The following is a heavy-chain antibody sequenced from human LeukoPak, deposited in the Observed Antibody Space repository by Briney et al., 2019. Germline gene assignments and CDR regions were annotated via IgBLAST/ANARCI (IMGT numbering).Heavy chain of an antibody. CDR1: GGSISSGSCY. V-gene: IGHV4-39*01. Sequence: SETLSPTCTVSGGSISSGSCYWGWIRQPPGKGLEWIGTIYYSGSTYYNPSLTSRVTISVDTSKNQFSLKLSSVTAADTAVYYCARHKDYYYSYMDVWGKGTTVTISS. CDR2: IYYSGST. CDR3: ARHKDYYYSYMDV. J-gene: IGHJ6*03.